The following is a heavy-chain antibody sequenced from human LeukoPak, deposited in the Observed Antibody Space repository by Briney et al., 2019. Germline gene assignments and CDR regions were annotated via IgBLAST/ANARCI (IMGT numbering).Heavy chain of an antibody. Sequence: SGPTLVNPTQTLTLTCTFSGFSLNTSGVGVGWIRQPPEKALEWVAVIYWDDDKEYYPSLKSRLTIAKDTSKNQVVLTLVNVDPLDTATYFCAHKPGPYYDSSGYHPGWFDPWGQGIPVIVSS. D-gene: IGHD3-22*01. CDR2: IYWDDDK. J-gene: IGHJ5*02. CDR3: AHKPGPYYDSSGYHPGWFDP. V-gene: IGHV2-5*02. CDR1: GFSLNTSGVG.